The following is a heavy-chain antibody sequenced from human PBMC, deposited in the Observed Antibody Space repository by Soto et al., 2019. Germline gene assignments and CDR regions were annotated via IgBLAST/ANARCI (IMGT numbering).Heavy chain of an antibody. CDR2: MDPNSGSP. CDR3: ARESKFDFWRKGLDV. CDR1: GYTFTTYD. Sequence: QAQLVQSGAEVRKPGASVKVSCKASGYTFTTYDINWVRQAPGQGLEWLGWMDPNSGSPRYAQNFQGRITMTRNTSRNAAHMELSSLQSEDTAVYYCARESKFDFWRKGLDVWGQGTTVTVSS. V-gene: IGHV1-8*01. J-gene: IGHJ6*02. D-gene: IGHD3-3*01.